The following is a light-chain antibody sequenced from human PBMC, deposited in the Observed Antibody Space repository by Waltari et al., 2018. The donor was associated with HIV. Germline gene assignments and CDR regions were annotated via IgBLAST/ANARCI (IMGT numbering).Light chain of an antibody. CDR1: TSNIGSNA. CDR3: AAWDDSLTGNVI. CDR2: SNN. V-gene: IGLV1-44*01. Sequence: QSVLTQPPSTSGTPGQRVTISCSGSTSNIGSNAVNWYRQLPGTAPKLVIYSNNQRMPGVPDRFTGSKSVTSASLAISGLQSEDEAVYYCAAWDDSLTGNVIFGGGTKLTVL. J-gene: IGLJ2*01.